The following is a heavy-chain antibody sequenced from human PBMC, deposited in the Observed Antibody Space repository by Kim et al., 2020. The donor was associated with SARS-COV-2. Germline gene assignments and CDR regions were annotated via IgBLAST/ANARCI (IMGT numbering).Heavy chain of an antibody. CDR3: AKDFGGSYPNWFDP. V-gene: IGHV3-23*01. Sequence: ADSVKGRFTISRDNSKNTLYLQMNSLRAEDTAVYYCAKDFGGSYPNWFDPWGQGTLVTVSS. D-gene: IGHD1-26*01. J-gene: IGHJ5*02.